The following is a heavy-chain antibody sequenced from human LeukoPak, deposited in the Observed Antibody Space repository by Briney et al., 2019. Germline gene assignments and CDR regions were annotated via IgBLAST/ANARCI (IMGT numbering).Heavy chain of an antibody. CDR3: AGDNWNDERYFDY. J-gene: IGHJ4*02. Sequence: SETLSLTCTVSGGSISSSSYYWGWIRQPPGKGLEWIGSIYYSGSTYYNPSLKSRVTISVDTSKNQFSLKLSSVTAADTAVYYCAGDNWNDERYFDYWGQGTLVTVSS. V-gene: IGHV4-39*07. CDR2: IYYSGST. D-gene: IGHD1-20*01. CDR1: GGSISSSSYY.